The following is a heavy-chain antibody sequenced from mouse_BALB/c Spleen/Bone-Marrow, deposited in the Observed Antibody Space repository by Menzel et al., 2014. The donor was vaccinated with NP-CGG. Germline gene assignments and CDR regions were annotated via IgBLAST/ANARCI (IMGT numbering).Heavy chain of an antibody. J-gene: IGHJ4*01. Sequence: EVQLQQSGAELVKPGASVKLSCTASGFNIKDTYMHWVKQRPEQGLEWIGRIDTANGNTKYDPKFQGKATITADTSSNTAYLQLSSLTSEGAAVYYCARYGNGRMDYWGRGASVTVSS. CDR3: ARYGNGRMDY. CDR2: IDTANGNT. V-gene: IGHV14-3*02. CDR1: GFNIKDTY. D-gene: IGHD2-1*01.